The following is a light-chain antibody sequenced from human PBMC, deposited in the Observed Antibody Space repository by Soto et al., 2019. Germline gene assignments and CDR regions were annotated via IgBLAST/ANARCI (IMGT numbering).Light chain of an antibody. V-gene: IGLV2-18*02. CDR1: SSDVGKYDR. J-gene: IGLJ1*01. CDR3: SSYISTSRYV. Sequence: QSVLTHPPSLSGSPGQSVTISCTGTSSDVGKYDRVSWYQQPPGTAPELIIYEVTNRPSGVPPRFSGSKSGKTASLTISGLQAEDEADYYCSSYISTSRYVLGAGTKVTVL. CDR2: EVT.